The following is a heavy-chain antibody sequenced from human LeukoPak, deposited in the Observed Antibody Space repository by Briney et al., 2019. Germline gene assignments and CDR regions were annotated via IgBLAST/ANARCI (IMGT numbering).Heavy chain of an antibody. D-gene: IGHD3-10*01. CDR2: IYSGGST. V-gene: IGHV3-66*01. J-gene: IGHJ6*02. CDR3: ARDKGLPYYYGSGSPVQGMDV. CDR1: GFTVSSNY. Sequence: PGGSLRLSCAASGFTVSSNYMSWVRQAPGKGLEWVSVIYSGGSTYYADSVKGRFTISRDNSKNTLYLQMNSLRAEDTAVYYCARDKGLPYYYGSGSPVQGMDVWGQGTTVTVS.